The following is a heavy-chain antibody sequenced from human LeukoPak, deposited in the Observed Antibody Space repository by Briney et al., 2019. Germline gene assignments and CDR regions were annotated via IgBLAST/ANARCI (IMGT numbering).Heavy chain of an antibody. D-gene: IGHD3-10*01. CDR3: ARVYGSGRASGDYFDY. CDR1: GGTFSSYA. J-gene: IGHJ4*02. V-gene: IGHV1-69*13. CDR2: IIPIFGTA. Sequence: AASVKVSCKASGGTFSSYAISWVRQAPGQGLEWMGGIIPIFGTANYAQKFQGRVTITADESTSTAYMELSSLRSEDTAVYYCARVYGSGRASGDYFDYRGQGTLVTVSS.